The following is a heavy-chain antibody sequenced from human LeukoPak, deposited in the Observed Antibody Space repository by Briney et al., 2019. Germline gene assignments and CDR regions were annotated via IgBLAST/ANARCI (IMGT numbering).Heavy chain of an antibody. J-gene: IGHJ4*02. Sequence: GGSLRLSCTASGFAFSSYAMSWVRQAPGVGLEWVSAIDGGGGRTWHADSVRGRFTISRDNTKNTLFMQMNSLRAEDTAVYYCAKDFYDSSGSRYDYWGQGTLVTVSS. D-gene: IGHD3-22*01. CDR2: IDGGGGRT. CDR3: AKDFYDSSGSRYDY. CDR1: GFAFSSYA. V-gene: IGHV3-23*01.